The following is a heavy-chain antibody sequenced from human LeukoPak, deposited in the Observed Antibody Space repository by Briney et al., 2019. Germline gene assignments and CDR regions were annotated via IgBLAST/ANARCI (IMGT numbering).Heavy chain of an antibody. CDR3: ASGGHGGGWSNFEY. CDR2: IYSGDST. Sequence: GGSLRLSCAASGFTVSRKSLIWVRQPPGKGLEWVSVIYSGDSTYYAESVQGRFTISRDRTKNTVYLQMNSLRVEDTAVYYCASGGHGGGWSNFEYWGQGTLVTVSS. CDR1: GFTVSRKS. J-gene: IGHJ4*02. V-gene: IGHV3-53*01. D-gene: IGHD6-19*01.